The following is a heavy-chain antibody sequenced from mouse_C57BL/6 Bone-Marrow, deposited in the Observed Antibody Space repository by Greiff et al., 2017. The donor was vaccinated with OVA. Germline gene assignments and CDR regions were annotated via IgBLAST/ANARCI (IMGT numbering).Heavy chain of an antibody. J-gene: IGHJ2*01. V-gene: IGHV3-1*01. CDR2: ISYSGST. Sequence: DVKLQESGPGMVKPSQSLSLTCTVTGYSITSGYDWHWIRHFPGNKLEWMGYISYSGSTNYNPSLKSRISITHDTSKNHFFLKLNSVTTEDTATYYCARGDYDLDYFDDWGQGTTLTVSS. D-gene: IGHD2-4*01. CDR1: GYSITSGYD. CDR3: ARGDYDLDYFDD.